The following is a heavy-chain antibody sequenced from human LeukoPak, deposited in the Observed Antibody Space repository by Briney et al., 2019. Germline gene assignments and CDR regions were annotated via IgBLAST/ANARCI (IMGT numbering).Heavy chain of an antibody. V-gene: IGHV3-23*01. CDR3: AKDSPVCTY. Sequence: GGSLRLSCAASGFTFSSYAMSWVRQAPGKGLEWVSAISGPAGSWDYADSVKGRFTISRDNSKNTLYLQMDSLRAEDTAIYYCAKDSPVCTYWGQGTLVTVSS. D-gene: IGHD2-8*01. CDR2: ISGPAGSW. CDR1: GFTFSSYA. J-gene: IGHJ4*02.